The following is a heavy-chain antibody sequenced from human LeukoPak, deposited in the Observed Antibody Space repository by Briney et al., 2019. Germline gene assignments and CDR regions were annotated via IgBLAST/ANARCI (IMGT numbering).Heavy chain of an antibody. CDR3: ARGHYYDSSGYYYD. V-gene: IGHV3-7*01. J-gene: IGHJ4*02. CDR2: IKQDGSEK. CDR1: GFTFSTYR. Sequence: PGGSLRLSCAASGFTFSTYRMSWVRQAPGKGLEWVANIKQDGSEKYYVDSVKGRFTISRDNAKNSLYLQMNSLRAEDTAVYYCARGHYYDSSGYYYDWGQGTLVTVSS. D-gene: IGHD3-22*01.